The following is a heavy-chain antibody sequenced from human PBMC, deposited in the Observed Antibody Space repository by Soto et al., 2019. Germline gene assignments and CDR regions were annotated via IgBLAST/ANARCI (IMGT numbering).Heavy chain of an antibody. D-gene: IGHD6-13*01. Sequence: EVQLLESGGGSVQPGGSLRLSCAASGFTFNNYAMSWVRQSPGKGLEWVSALSGSGLSTYYADSVKGRFTISRDNSKNTVHLHINSLRAEDTAIYYCVKDMSSSSWYAFDIWGQGTMVTVSP. J-gene: IGHJ3*02. CDR3: VKDMSSSSWYAFDI. CDR2: LSGSGLST. CDR1: GFTFNNYA. V-gene: IGHV3-23*01.